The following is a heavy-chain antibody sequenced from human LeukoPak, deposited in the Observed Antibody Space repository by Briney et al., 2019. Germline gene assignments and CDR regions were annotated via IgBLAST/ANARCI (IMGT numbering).Heavy chain of an antibody. J-gene: IGHJ4*02. CDR2: IKSKADAGTT. Sequence: PGGSLRLSCAASGFTFTNAWMTWVRQAPGKGLEWVGRIKSKADAGTTDYAAPVKGRFTISRDNAKNTLYLQMNSLRAEDTAVYYCARVRIAAGGTDLGYWGQGTLVTVSS. CDR1: GFTFTNAW. D-gene: IGHD6-13*01. V-gene: IGHV3-15*05. CDR3: ARVRIAAGGTDLGY.